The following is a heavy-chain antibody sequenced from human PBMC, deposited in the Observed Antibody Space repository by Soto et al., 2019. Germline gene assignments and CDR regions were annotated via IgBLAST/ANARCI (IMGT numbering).Heavy chain of an antibody. Sequence: EVQLVESGGGLVQPGGSLRLSCAASGFSFSLYSMNWVRQAPGKGLEWVSYISRSSTGIHYADSVKGRFTISRDDATNSMHLQMNILRDGDTAVYYCARAVTWGLDVWGQGTTVSISS. CDR3: ARAVTWGLDV. J-gene: IGHJ6*02. V-gene: IGHV3-48*02. D-gene: IGHD3-10*01. CDR2: ISRSSTGI. CDR1: GFSFSLYS.